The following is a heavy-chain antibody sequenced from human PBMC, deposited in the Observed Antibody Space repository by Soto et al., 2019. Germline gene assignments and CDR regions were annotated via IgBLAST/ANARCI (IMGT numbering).Heavy chain of an antibody. V-gene: IGHV1-18*01. D-gene: IGHD3-10*02. CDR1: GYTFTCYG. Sequence: ASVTVSCKASGYTFTCYGMSWVQQAPGQGLEWMGWISAYNGHTNYAQKLQGRVTMTTDTSTSTAYMELRSLRSDDTAVYYCVFVDPRVLTLPYGMDVWGQGTTVTVSS. CDR3: VFVDPRVLTLPYGMDV. CDR2: ISAYNGHT. J-gene: IGHJ6*02.